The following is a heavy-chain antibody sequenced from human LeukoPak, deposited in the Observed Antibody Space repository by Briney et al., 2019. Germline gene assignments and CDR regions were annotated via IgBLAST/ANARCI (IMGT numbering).Heavy chain of an antibody. D-gene: IGHD3-10*01. CDR2: ISYDGSNK. Sequence: PGRSLRLSCAASGFTFSSYGLHWVRQAPGKGLEWVAVISYDGSNKYYADSVKGRFTISRDNSKNTLYLQMNSLRAEDTAVYYCARVRVGAYDFEYWGQGTLVTVSS. J-gene: IGHJ4*02. V-gene: IGHV3-30*03. CDR1: GFTFSSYG. CDR3: ARVRVGAYDFEY.